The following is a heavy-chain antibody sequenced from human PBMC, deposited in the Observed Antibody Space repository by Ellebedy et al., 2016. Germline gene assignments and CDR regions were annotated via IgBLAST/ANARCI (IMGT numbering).Heavy chain of an antibody. J-gene: IGHJ5*02. CDR3: ARVTPKLFYPPLDDR. CDR2: IYHSGAT. D-gene: IGHD6-6*01. Sequence: SETLSLXXTVSGGSITSGHYYWSWLRQHPGKGLEWIGYIYHSGATYYNPSLKSRLTISVDTSKNQFSLHLKSVTAADTAVYRCARVTPKLFYPPLDDRWGQGILVTVSS. CDR1: GGSITSGHYY. V-gene: IGHV4-31*03.